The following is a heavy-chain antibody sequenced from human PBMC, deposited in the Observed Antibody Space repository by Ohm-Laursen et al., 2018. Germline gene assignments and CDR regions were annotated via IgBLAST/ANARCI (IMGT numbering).Heavy chain of an antibody. D-gene: IGHD3-9*01. CDR1: NAAMNSYT. CDR3: VGTGLLNGYDY. V-gene: IGHV4-4*07. CDR2: ISDRGRA. J-gene: IGHJ4*01. Sequence: GTLSLTCNVSNAAMNSYTWNWIRQPAGRCLEWIGHISDRGRANYSPSLMSRLTMSIDTSIKQFSLKLTSVTAADTAMYYCVGTGLLNGYDYWGHGTLVTVS.